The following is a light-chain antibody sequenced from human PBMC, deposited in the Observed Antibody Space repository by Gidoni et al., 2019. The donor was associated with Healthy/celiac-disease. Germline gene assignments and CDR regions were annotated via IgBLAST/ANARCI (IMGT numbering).Light chain of an antibody. CDR1: NIGSNS. CDR2: DDR. V-gene: IGLV3-21*02. J-gene: IGLJ1*01. Sequence: SYVLTQPPSVSVAPGQKARITCGGNNIGSNSVHWYHQKPAQAPVLVVYDDRDRPSGIPERFSGSNSVNTATLTISRVEAGDEADYYCQVWDNSSDHYVFGTGTKVTVL. CDR3: QVWDNSSDHYV.